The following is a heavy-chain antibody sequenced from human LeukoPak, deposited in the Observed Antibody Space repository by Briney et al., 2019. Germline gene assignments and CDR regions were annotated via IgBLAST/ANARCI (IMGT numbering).Heavy chain of an antibody. D-gene: IGHD1-26*01. J-gene: IGHJ4*02. Sequence: GRSLRLSCAASGFTFSSYGMHWVRQAPGKGLEWVAVISYDGSNKYYADSVKGRFTISRDNSKNTLYLQMNSLRAEDTAVYYCAKSHGGRGPFDYWGQGTLVTVSS. CDR2: ISYDGSNK. CDR3: AKSHGGRGPFDY. V-gene: IGHV3-30*18. CDR1: GFTFSSYG.